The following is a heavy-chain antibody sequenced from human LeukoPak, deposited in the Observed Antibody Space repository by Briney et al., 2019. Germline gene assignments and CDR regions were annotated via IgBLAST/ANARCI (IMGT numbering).Heavy chain of an antibody. J-gene: IGHJ5*01. V-gene: IGHV3-23*01. CDR1: GFAFSFYA. Sequence: TGGSLRLSCAASGFAFSFYAMSWLRQPPGKVLEWVSTINANSGTRSYAACVRGRFTISRDNSKNSLYLQVNTLRADDTATYYCAKPISGGLAVTADWFHPWGQGTLVVVSS. D-gene: IGHD6-19*01. CDR3: AKPISGGLAVTADWFHP. CDR2: INANSGTR.